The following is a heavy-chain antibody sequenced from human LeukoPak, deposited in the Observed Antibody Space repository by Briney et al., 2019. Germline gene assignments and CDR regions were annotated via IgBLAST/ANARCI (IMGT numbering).Heavy chain of an antibody. CDR2: IIPIFGTA. V-gene: IGHV1-69*05. CDR3: ARDPSTLDCGGDCS. CDR1: GGTFSSYA. J-gene: IGHJ4*02. D-gene: IGHD2-21*02. Sequence: SVKVSCKASGGTFSSYAISWVRQAPGQGLEWMGGIIPIFGTANYAQKFQGRVTITTDESTSAAYMELSSLRSEDTAVYYCARDPSTLDCGGDCSWGQGTLVTVSS.